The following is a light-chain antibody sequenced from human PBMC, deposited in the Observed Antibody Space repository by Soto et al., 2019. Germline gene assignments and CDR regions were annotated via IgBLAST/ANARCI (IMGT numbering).Light chain of an antibody. CDR3: SSYTSTSTLYV. V-gene: IGLV2-14*03. CDR1: SSDIGGYNY. CDR2: DVS. Sequence: QSALTQPAPVSGSPGQSITISCTRTSSDIGGYNYVSWYQQLPGKVPKLIIYDVSNRPSGVSDRFSGSKSGNAASLTISGLQAEDEADYYCSSYTSTSTLYVLGTGTKVTFL. J-gene: IGLJ1*01.